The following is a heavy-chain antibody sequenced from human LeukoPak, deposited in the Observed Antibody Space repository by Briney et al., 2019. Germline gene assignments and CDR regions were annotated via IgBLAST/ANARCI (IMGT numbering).Heavy chain of an antibody. Sequence: GGSLRLSCAASGFTVSSNYMSWVRQAPGKGLEWVSVIYSGGSTYYADSVKGRFTISRHNSKNTLYLQMNSLRAEDTAVYYCARVVAGPRNRHFDYWGQGTLVTVSS. CDR2: IYSGGST. V-gene: IGHV3-53*04. CDR3: ARVVAGPRNRHFDY. J-gene: IGHJ4*02. CDR1: GFTVSSNY. D-gene: IGHD6-19*01.